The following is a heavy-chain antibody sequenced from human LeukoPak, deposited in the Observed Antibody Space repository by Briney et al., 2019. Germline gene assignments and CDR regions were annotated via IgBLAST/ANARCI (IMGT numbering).Heavy chain of an antibody. CDR3: ASRVRLAGTESGFDY. D-gene: IGHD6-19*01. J-gene: IGHJ4*02. CDR2: IYSADTT. Sequence: PGGSLRLSCAASGFTVSSNYMSWVRQAPGKGLEWVLVIYSADTTYYADSVKGRFTISRDSSKNTLYLRMNSLRVEDTAVYYCASRVRLAGTESGFDYWGQGTLVTVS. V-gene: IGHV3-66*01. CDR1: GFTVSSNY.